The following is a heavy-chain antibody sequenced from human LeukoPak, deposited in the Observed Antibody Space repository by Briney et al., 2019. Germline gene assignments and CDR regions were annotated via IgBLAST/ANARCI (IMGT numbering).Heavy chain of an antibody. CDR2: ISYDGGNK. Sequence: GGSLRLSCAASGFTFSSYAMHWVGQAPGKGLEWVAVISYDGGNKYYADSVKGRFTISRDNSKNTLYLQMNSLRAEDTAVYYCARDKGPLDYWGQGTLVTVSS. CDR3: ARDKGPLDY. CDR1: GFTFSSYA. V-gene: IGHV3-30*04. J-gene: IGHJ4*02.